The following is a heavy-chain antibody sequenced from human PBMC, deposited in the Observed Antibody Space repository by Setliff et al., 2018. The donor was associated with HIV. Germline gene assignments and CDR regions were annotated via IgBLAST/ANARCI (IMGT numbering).Heavy chain of an antibody. D-gene: IGHD6-13*01. CDR2: IYYSGTA. V-gene: IGHV4-31*03. CDR1: GGSISSGAYC. Sequence: PSETLSLTCTVSGGSISSGAYCWSWIRQHPEKGLEWIGYIYYSGTAYYNPSLKSRVTISLDTSKNQFSLKLNSLRAEDTAVYYCATLRQQLITGWFDPWGQGTLVPSPQ. J-gene: IGHJ5*02. CDR3: ATLRQQLITGWFDP.